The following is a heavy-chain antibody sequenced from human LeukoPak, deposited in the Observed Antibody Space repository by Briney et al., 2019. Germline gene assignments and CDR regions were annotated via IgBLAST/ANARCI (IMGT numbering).Heavy chain of an antibody. CDR1: GFTFSSYG. Sequence: PGGSLRLSCAASGFTFSSYGMHWVRQAPGKGLEWVAFIRYDGSNKYYADSVKGRFTISRDNSKNTLYLQMNSLRAEDTAVYYCAKDRGYCSGGSCYPRFDYWGQGTLVTVSS. J-gene: IGHJ4*02. D-gene: IGHD2-15*01. V-gene: IGHV3-30*02. CDR3: AKDRGYCSGGSCYPRFDY. CDR2: IRYDGSNK.